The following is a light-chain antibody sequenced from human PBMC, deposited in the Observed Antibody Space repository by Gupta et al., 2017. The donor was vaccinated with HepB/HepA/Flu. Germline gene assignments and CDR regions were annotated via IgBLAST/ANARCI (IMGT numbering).Light chain of an antibody. CDR3: QHYGSSLT. V-gene: IGKV3-20*01. J-gene: IGKJ3*01. CDR1: RSISSTY. Sequence: EIVLTQSPGTLSLSPGERATLSCRASRSISSTYLGWYQQKPGQAPKVLIYAASSRATGIPDRFSGSGSGTDFTLTISRLEPEDFAVYYCQHYGSSLTFGPGTTVDIK. CDR2: AAS.